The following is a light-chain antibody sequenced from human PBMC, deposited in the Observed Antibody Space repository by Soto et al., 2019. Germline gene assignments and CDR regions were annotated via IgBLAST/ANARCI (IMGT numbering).Light chain of an antibody. Sequence: EIVLTQSPGTPSLSPGERATLSCRASQSVSGTSLAWYQQKPGQAPRLLIYGASSRATGIPDRFTGSGSGTDFTLTIRRLEPEDFAVYYCHQYGRRPLTFGGGTKVDIK. J-gene: IGKJ4*01. CDR3: HQYGRRPLT. CDR1: QSVSGTS. V-gene: IGKV3-20*01. CDR2: GAS.